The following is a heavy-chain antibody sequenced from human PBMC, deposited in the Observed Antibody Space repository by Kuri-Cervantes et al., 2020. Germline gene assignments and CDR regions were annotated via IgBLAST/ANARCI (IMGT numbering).Heavy chain of an antibody. V-gene: IGHV3-30-3*01. J-gene: IGHJ3*02. CDR3: ARMRDYGRAFDI. CDR2: ISYDGSNK. Sequence: GESLKISCAASGFTFSSYAMHWVRQAPGKGLEWVAVISYDGSNKYYADSVKGRFTISRDNSKNTLYLQMSSLRSEDTAVYYCARMRDYGRAFDIWGQGTMVTVSS. D-gene: IGHD4-17*01. CDR1: GFTFSSYA.